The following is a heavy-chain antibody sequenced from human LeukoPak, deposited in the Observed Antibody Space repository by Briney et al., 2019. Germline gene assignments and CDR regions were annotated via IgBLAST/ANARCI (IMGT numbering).Heavy chain of an antibody. CDR1: GGTFSSYA. V-gene: IGHV1-69*04. CDR3: ARGVTGYYNVVAFDI. Sequence: SVKVSCKASGGTFSSYAISWVRQAPGQGLEWMGRIIPILGIANYAQKFQGRVTITADKSTSTAYMELRSLRSDDTAVYYCARGVTGYYNVVAFDIWGQGTMVTVSS. CDR2: IIPILGIA. J-gene: IGHJ3*02. D-gene: IGHD3-9*01.